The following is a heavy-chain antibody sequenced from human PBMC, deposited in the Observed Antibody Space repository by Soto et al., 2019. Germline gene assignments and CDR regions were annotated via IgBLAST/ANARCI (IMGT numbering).Heavy chain of an antibody. J-gene: IGHJ4*02. D-gene: IGHD3-3*01. CDR2: ISSSGSTI. V-gene: IGHV3-11*01. CDR1: GFTFSDYY. CDR3: AGDHYYDFWSAQRY. Sequence: PGGSLRLSCAASGFTFSDYYMSWIRQAPGKGLEWVSYISSSGSTIYYADSVKGRFTISRDNAKNSLYLQMNSLRAEDTSVYYCAGDHYYDFWSAQRYWGQGTLVTVSS.